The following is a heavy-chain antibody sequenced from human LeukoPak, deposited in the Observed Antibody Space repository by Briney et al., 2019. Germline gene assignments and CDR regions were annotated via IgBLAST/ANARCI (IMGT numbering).Heavy chain of an antibody. J-gene: IGHJ4*02. Sequence: SETLSLTCTVSGGSISSSSYYWGWIRQPPGKGLEWIGSIYYSGSTYYNPSLKSRVTISVDTSKNQFSLKLSSVTAADTAVYYCARYDHDFDYWGQGTLVTVSS. CDR1: GGSISSSSYY. CDR3: ARYDHDFDY. D-gene: IGHD1-14*01. CDR2: IYYSGST. V-gene: IGHV4-39*07.